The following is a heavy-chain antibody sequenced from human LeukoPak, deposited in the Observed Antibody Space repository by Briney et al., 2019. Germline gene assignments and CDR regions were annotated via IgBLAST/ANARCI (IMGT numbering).Heavy chain of an antibody. CDR3: ARIGDSSGWYFDY. J-gene: IGHJ4*02. V-gene: IGHV2-70*04. CDR1: GFSLSTSEMR. Sequence: SGPALVKPTQTLTLTCTLSGFSLSTSEMRMSWIRQPPGKALEWLARIDWDDDKFYSTSLKTRLTISKATSKNQVVLTTTNMDPLDTATYYCARIGDSSGWYFDYWGQGTLVTVSS. CDR2: IDWDDDK. D-gene: IGHD6-19*01.